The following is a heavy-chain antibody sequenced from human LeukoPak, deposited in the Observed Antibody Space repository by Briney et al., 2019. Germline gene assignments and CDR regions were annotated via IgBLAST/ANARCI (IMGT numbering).Heavy chain of an antibody. CDR1: GFSFNNYA. Sequence: GGSLRLSCAASGFSFNNYAMSWVRQAPGKGLEWVSAISTTGGSTYYADSVKGRFTVSRDNSKNTLSLQMDSLRVEDTALYYCAKDWTTVVTPKGYYFDSWGQGTLVSVSS. V-gene: IGHV3-23*01. D-gene: IGHD4-23*01. CDR2: ISTTGGST. J-gene: IGHJ4*02. CDR3: AKDWTTVVTPKGYYFDS.